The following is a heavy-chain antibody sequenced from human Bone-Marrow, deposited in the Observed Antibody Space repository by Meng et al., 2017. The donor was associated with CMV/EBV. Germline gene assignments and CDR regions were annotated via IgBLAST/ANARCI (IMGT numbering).Heavy chain of an antibody. CDR2: IYSGGGT. V-gene: IGHV3-66*02. D-gene: IGHD2-8*02. CDR3: ARGGGVAAI. Sequence: GESLKISCAASGFTVSSNHMSWARQAPGKGLEWVSVIYSGGGTYYADSVKGRFTISRDNSMNTVYLQMNSLRTEDTAVYYCARGGGVAAIWGQGTTVTVSS. J-gene: IGHJ6*02. CDR1: GFTVSSNH.